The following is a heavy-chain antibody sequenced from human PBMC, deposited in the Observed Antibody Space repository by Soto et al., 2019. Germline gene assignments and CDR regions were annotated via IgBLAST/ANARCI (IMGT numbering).Heavy chain of an antibody. V-gene: IGHV1-69*02. CDR3: ARSSDYCGSGSAIDY. CDR1: GGTFSSYT. D-gene: IGHD3-10*01. J-gene: IGHJ4*02. Sequence: QVQLVQSGAEVKKPGSSVKVSCKASGGTFSSYTISWVRQAPGQGLEWMGRIIPILGIANYAQKFQGRVTITADKATSTAYMELSSLGSDDTAVYYCARSSDYCGSGSAIDYWGQGTLVTVSS. CDR2: IIPILGIA.